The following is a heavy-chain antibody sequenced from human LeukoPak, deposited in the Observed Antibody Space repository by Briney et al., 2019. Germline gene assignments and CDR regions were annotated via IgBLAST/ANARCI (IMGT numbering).Heavy chain of an antibody. Sequence: PSETLSLTCTVSGGSISSYYWSWIRQPPGKGLEWIAYIYYSGSTNYNPSLKSRVTISVDTSKNQFSLKLSSVTAADTAVYYCARGGLRLNWFDPWGQGTLVTVSS. CDR1: GGSISSYY. J-gene: IGHJ5*02. D-gene: IGHD5-12*01. CDR2: IYYSGST. CDR3: ARGGLRLNWFDP. V-gene: IGHV4-59*12.